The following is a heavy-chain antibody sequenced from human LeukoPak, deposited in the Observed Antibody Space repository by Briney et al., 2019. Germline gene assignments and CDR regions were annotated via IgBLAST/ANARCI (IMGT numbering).Heavy chain of an antibody. J-gene: IGHJ6*02. CDR1: RFTFNNYA. CDR3: AKDLGDMDV. Sequence: GGALRLSCVASRFTFNNYAMCWVRQAPGAGREWVSTISGSTYYTDSVKGRFTISRDNSKNTLDLQMDSLRAEDTAVYYCAKDLGDMDVWGQGTTVTVSS. CDR2: ISGST. V-gene: IGHV3-23*01.